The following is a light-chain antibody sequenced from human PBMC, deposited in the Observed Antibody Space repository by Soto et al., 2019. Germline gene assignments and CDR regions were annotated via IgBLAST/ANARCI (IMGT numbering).Light chain of an antibody. CDR1: QTINSY. Sequence: DIQMTQSPSSLSASVGDRVTITCRASQTINSYLHWYQQKPGKAPKLLIYAASTLQSGVPSRFSGRGSGTDFTLTISSLRPEDFATYYCQQSESTSWTFGQGTKLEVK. CDR2: AAS. J-gene: IGKJ1*01. CDR3: QQSESTSWT. V-gene: IGKV1-39*01.